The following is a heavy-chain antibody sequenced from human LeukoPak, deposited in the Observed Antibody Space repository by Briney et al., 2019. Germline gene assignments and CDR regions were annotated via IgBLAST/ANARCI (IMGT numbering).Heavy chain of an antibody. Sequence: PSETLSLTCTVSGGSISSYYWSWIRQPPGKGLEWIGYIYYSGSTNYNPSLKSRVTISVDTSKNQFSLKLSSVTAADTAVYYCARDRGKSSGWAFDIRGQGTMVTVSS. J-gene: IGHJ3*02. D-gene: IGHD3-22*01. CDR2: IYYSGST. CDR1: GGSISSYY. CDR3: ARDRGKSSGWAFDI. V-gene: IGHV4-59*01.